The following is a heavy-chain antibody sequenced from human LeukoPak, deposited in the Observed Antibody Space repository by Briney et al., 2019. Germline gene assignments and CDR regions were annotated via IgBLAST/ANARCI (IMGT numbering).Heavy chain of an antibody. CDR1: GFTFSSYG. Sequence: PGGSLRLSCAASGFTFSSYGMHWVRQAPGKGLEWVAVISYDGSNKYYADSVKGRFTISRDNSKNTLYLQMNSLRAEDTAVYYCAKEGVYSSSWYYYYYGMDVWGQGTTVTVSS. CDR3: AKEGVYSSSWYYYYYGMDV. D-gene: IGHD6-13*01. CDR2: ISYDGSNK. V-gene: IGHV3-30*18. J-gene: IGHJ6*02.